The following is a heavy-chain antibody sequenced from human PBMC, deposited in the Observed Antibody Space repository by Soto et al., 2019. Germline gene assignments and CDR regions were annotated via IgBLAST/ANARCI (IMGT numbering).Heavy chain of an antibody. D-gene: IGHD3-10*01. CDR3: AREFTMVRGMRYYGMDV. CDR1: GGAIITYY. Sequence: SETLSLTCTLSGGAIITYYWTWIRQSPGKGLEWIGYIYYSGTTDYNPSLMSRVTISIDTSKNQFSLRLTSVTPADTAVYYCAREFTMVRGMRYYGMDVWGQGTTVTVSS. J-gene: IGHJ6*02. V-gene: IGHV4-59*01. CDR2: IYYSGTT.